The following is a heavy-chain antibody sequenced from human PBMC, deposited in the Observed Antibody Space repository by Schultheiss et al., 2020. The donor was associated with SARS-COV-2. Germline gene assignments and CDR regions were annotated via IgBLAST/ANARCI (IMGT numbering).Heavy chain of an antibody. D-gene: IGHD1-7*01. CDR2: VKQDGIEK. Sequence: GGSLRLSCAASGFTFSNYWMIWVRQAPGQGLEWVANVKQDGIEKYYVDSVKGRFTISRDNAKNSFHLKMNSLRAEDTAVYYCARGFRNYGNYVDPWGQGTLVTVSS. V-gene: IGHV3-7*03. CDR1: GFTFSNYW. J-gene: IGHJ5*02. CDR3: ARGFRNYGNYVDP.